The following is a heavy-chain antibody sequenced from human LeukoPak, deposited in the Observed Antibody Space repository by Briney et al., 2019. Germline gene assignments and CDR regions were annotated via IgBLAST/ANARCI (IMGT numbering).Heavy chain of an antibody. V-gene: IGHV3-23*01. CDR1: GFTFRSYA. Sequence: GGSLRLSCTASGFTFRSYAMNWVRQAPGKGLEWVSVISLNDGSTYYADSVRGRFTISRDNSKNTLFLQMNGLRAEDTAIYYCAKAMTSSTYYFDSWGQGTLVTVSS. CDR3: AKAMTSSTYYFDS. J-gene: IGHJ4*02. D-gene: IGHD3-9*01. CDR2: ISLNDGST.